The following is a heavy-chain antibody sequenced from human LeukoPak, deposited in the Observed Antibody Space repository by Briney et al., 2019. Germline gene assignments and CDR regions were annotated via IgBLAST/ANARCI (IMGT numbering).Heavy chain of an antibody. CDR3: ARGYLRVVRSSFDY. V-gene: IGHV3-30-3*01. CDR1: GFTFSSYA. CDR2: ISYDGSNK. D-gene: IGHD2-2*01. J-gene: IGHJ4*02. Sequence: GGSLRLSCAASGFTFSSYAMHWVRQAPGKGLEWVAVISYDGSNKYYADCVKGRFTISRDNSKNTLYLQMNSLRAEDTAVYYCARGYLRVVRSSFDYWGQGTLVTVSS.